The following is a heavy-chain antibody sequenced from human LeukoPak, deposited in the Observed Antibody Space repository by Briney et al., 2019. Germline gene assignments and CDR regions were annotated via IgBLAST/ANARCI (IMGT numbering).Heavy chain of an antibody. CDR1: GGSISSSSYY. CDR3: ASHDYGGNSAADY. CDR2: IYYSGST. V-gene: IGHV4-39*01. Sequence: SETLSLTCTVSGGSISSSSYYWGWIRQPPGKGLEWIGSIYYSGSTYYNPSLKSRVTISVDTSKNQFSLKLSSVTAADTAVYYCASHDYGGNSAADYWGQGTLVTVSS. D-gene: IGHD4-23*01. J-gene: IGHJ4*02.